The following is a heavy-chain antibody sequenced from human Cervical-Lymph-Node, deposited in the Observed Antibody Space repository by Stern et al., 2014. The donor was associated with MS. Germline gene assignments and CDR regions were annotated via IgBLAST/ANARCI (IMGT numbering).Heavy chain of an antibody. CDR2: ISVYNGNT. J-gene: IGHJ4*02. Sequence: VQLVESGAEVKKPGASVKVSCKASGYTFTRYDIAWVRQAPGQGLEWMGWISVYNGNTKYAKKLQGRVTMTRDTSTVTAYMELRSLISDDTAVYYCARWAYNWDFDYWGQGTLVTVSS. CDR1: GYTFTRYD. CDR3: ARWAYNWDFDY. V-gene: IGHV1-18*01. D-gene: IGHD1-20*01.